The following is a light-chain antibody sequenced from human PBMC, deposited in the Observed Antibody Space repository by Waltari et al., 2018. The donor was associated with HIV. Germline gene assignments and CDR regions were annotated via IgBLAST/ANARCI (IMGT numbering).Light chain of an antibody. V-gene: IGLV1-44*01. CDR2: SNN. CDR1: NSNVGSNT. Sequence: QPVLTQPPSASGTPGRRVTISCSGTNSNVGSNTVNWYRQVPGTAPKLLMFSNNQRPSGVPDRFSGSKSGTSASLAIRGLKSEDEADYYCAARDDSLNAWVFGGGTKVTVL. J-gene: IGLJ3*02. CDR3: AARDDSLNAWV.